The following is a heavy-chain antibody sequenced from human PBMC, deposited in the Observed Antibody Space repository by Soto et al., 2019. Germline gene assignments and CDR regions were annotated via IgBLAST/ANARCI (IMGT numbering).Heavy chain of an antibody. D-gene: IGHD4-17*01. J-gene: IGHJ3*02. CDR2: IYYSGST. Sequence: SETLSLTCTVSGGSISSYYWSWIRQPPGKGLEWIGYIYYSGSTNYNPSLKSRVTISVDTSKNQFSLKLSSVTAADTAVYYCARVLCPVTTFDAFDIWGQGTMVTGSS. CDR3: ARVLCPVTTFDAFDI. CDR1: GGSISSYY. V-gene: IGHV4-59*01.